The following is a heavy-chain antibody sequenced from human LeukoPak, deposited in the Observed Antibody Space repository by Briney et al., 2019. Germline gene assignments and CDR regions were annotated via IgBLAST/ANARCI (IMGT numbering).Heavy chain of an antibody. V-gene: IGHV4-34*01. Sequence: SETLSLTCAVSGGSFSGYYWSWIRQPPGKGPEWIGEINHSGSTNYNPSLKSRVTITVDTSKNQFSLKLSSVTAADTAVYYCARVGRHYDSSGYYFLDYWGQGTLVTVSS. CDR2: INHSGST. CDR3: ARVGRHYDSSGYYFLDY. D-gene: IGHD3-22*01. J-gene: IGHJ4*02. CDR1: GGSFSGYY.